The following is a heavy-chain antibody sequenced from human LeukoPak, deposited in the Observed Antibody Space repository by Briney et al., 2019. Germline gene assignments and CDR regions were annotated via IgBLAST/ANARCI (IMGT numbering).Heavy chain of an antibody. CDR1: GGTFSNYA. D-gene: IGHD1-26*01. Sequence: ASVKVSCKASGGTFSNYAINWVRQAPGQGLEWMGGIIPIFGKANYAQKFQGRVTITADESTRTAYMELSSLRSEDTAVYYCARFAYSGSYLNYWGQGTLVTVSS. V-gene: IGHV1-69*13. CDR3: ARFAYSGSYLNY. CDR2: IIPIFGKA. J-gene: IGHJ4*02.